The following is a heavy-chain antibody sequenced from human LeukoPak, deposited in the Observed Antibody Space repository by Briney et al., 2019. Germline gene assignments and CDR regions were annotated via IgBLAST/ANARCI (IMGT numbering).Heavy chain of an antibody. CDR2: NNPSGGTT. CDR3: ARSDFGGNSSPMF. V-gene: IGHV1-46*01. CDR1: GYSFTDFY. J-gene: IGHJ4*02. D-gene: IGHD4-23*01. Sequence: RASVKVSCMASGYSFTDFYIHWMRQASGQGLEWMGINNPSGGTTKYEQKFQGRVTMTRDTSSSTVYMELTSLTAEDTAFYYCARSDFGGNSSPMFWGQGTLVTVSS.